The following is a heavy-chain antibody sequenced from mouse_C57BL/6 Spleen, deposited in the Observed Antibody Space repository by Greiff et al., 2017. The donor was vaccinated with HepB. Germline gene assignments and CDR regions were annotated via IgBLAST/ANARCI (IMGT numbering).Heavy chain of an antibody. Sequence: EVQLQQSGAELVRPGASVKLSCTASGFNIKDYYMHWVKQRPEQGLEWIGRIDPEDGDTEYAPKFQGQATMAADTSSNTAYLHLSSLTSEDTAVYYCTTGQLRLRYAMDYWGQGTSVTVSS. J-gene: IGHJ4*01. CDR1: GFNIKDYY. V-gene: IGHV14-1*01. D-gene: IGHD3-2*02. CDR2: IDPEDGDT. CDR3: TTGQLRLRYAMDY.